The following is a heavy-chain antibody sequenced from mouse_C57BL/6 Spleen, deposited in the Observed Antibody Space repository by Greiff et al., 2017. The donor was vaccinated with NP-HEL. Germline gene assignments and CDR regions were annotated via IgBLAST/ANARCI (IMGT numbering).Heavy chain of an antibody. CDR2: IDPETGGT. V-gene: IGHV1-15*01. J-gene: IGHJ3*01. CDR3: ARGGVTTIVAPGFAD. CDR1: GYTFTDYE. D-gene: IGHD1-1*01. Sequence: VQLVESGAELVRPGASVTLSCKASGYTFTDYEMHWVKQTPVHGLEWIGAIDPETGGTAYNQKFKGKAILTADKSSSTAYMELRSLTSEDSAVYYCARGGVTTIVAPGFADWGQGTLVTVSA.